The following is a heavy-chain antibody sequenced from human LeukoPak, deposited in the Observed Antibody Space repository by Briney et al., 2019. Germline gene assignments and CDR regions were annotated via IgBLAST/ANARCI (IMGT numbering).Heavy chain of an antibody. J-gene: IGHJ4*02. CDR3: ARTPYYYDSSGFPYCFDY. CDR1: GYTFTSYG. D-gene: IGHD3-22*01. CDR2: ISAYNGNT. V-gene: IGHV1-18*01. Sequence: GASVKVSCKASGYTFTSYGISWVRQAPGQGLEWMGWISAYNGNTDYAQKLQGRVTMTTDTSTSTAYMELRSVRSDDTAVYYCARTPYYYDSSGFPYCFDYWGQGTLVTVSS.